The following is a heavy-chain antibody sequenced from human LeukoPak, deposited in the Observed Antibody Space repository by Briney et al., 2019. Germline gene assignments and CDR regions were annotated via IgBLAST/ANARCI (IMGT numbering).Heavy chain of an antibody. Sequence: SETLSLTCAVYGGSLSGYYWSWIRQSPGKGLEWIGEINDSGSTNYNPSLKSRVTISVDTSKNQFSLKLSSVTAADTAVYYCARGVARSSKFHFSYYFDYWGQGTLVTVSS. D-gene: IGHD6-6*01. V-gene: IGHV4-34*01. CDR1: GGSLSGYY. CDR2: INDSGST. CDR3: ARGVARSSKFHFSYYFDY. J-gene: IGHJ4*02.